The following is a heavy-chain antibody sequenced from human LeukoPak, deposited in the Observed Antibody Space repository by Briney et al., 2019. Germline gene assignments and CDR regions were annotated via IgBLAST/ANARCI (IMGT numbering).Heavy chain of an antibody. CDR2: IKKDASDQ. D-gene: IGHD4-17*01. CDR1: GFTFSNYW. J-gene: IGHJ4*02. V-gene: IGHV3-7*01. CDR3: VRDGAFFDF. Sequence: GGSLRLSCTAAGFTFSNYWMSWVRQAPGKGLEWVANIKKDASDQYYVDSVKGRFTISRDNAKNSLYLQMNSLRVEDTAVYDCVRDGAFFDFWGQGIPVTVS.